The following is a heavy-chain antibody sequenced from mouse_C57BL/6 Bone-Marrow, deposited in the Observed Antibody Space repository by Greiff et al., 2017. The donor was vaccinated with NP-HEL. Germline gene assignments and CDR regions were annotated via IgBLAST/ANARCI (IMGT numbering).Heavy chain of an antibody. CDR2: INPSNGGT. V-gene: IGHV1-53*01. J-gene: IGHJ1*03. Sequence: QVQLKQSGTELVKPGTSVKLSCKSSGYTFTSYWMHWVKQRPGQGLEWIGNINPSNGGTNYNEKFKSKATLTVDNSSSTSYMQLSSLTSDDSAVYYCAREGRRLRRGYGYFDVWDTGTPVTVSS. D-gene: IGHD2-2*01. CDR3: AREGRRLRRGYGYFDV. CDR1: GYTFTSYW.